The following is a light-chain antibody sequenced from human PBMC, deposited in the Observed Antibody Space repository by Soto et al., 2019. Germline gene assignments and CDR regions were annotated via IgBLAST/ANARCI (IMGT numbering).Light chain of an antibody. CDR2: AAS. CDR3: QQSYSTPRFT. J-gene: IGKJ3*01. Sequence: TQSPGTLSLSPGERATLSCRASQSVSSSYLNWYQQKPGKAPKLLIYAASSLQSGVPSRFSGSGSGTDFTLTISSLQPEDFATYYCQQSYSTPRFTFGPGTKVDIK. V-gene: IGKV1-39*01. CDR1: QSVSSSY.